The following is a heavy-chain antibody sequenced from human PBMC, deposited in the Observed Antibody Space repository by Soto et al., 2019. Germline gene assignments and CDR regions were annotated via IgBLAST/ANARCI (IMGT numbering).Heavy chain of an antibody. Sequence: GGSLRLSCAASGLTFSNFEMNWVRQAPGKGLEWVSYISSSDSTIYYADSVKGRFTISRDNAKNSLYLQMNSLRAEDTAFYYCARGPPFDYWGQGTLVTVSS. V-gene: IGHV3-48*03. CDR1: GLTFSNFE. CDR2: ISSSDSTI. CDR3: ARGPPFDY. J-gene: IGHJ4*02.